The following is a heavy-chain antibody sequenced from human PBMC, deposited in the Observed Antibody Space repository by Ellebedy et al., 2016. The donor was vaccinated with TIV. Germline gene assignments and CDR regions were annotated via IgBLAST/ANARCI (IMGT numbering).Heavy chain of an antibody. CDR1: GYSFPVYW. J-gene: IGHJ4*02. Sequence: GESLKISCKGSGYSFPVYWIGWVRQMPGKGLEWMGIIYPGDSESRYSPSFQGQVTISADKSISPAYLQWSSLKASDTAMDYCARLPSGNSYGYSFDYWGQGTLVTVSS. D-gene: IGHD5-18*01. CDR2: IYPGDSES. V-gene: IGHV5-51*01. CDR3: ARLPSGNSYGYSFDY.